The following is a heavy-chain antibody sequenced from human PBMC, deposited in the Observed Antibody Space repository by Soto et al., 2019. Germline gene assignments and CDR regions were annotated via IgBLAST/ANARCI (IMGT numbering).Heavy chain of an antibody. V-gene: IGHV1-18*01. CDR2: ISAYNGNT. CDR1: CYTFTSHG. CDR3: AREGSYGDFDY. Sequence: GASVKVPCTASCYTFTSHGISWVRQAPGQGLEWMGWISAYNGNTNYAQKLQGRVTMTTDTSTSTAYMELRSLRSDDTAVYYCAREGSYGDFDYWGQGTLVTVSS. D-gene: IGHD5-18*01. J-gene: IGHJ4*02.